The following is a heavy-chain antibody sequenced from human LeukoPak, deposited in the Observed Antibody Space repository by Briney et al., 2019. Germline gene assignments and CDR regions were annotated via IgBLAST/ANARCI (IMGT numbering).Heavy chain of an antibody. D-gene: IGHD4-17*01. J-gene: IGHJ4*02. CDR1: GFIFSSYA. CDR2: ISYDGSNK. V-gene: IGHV3-30-3*01. Sequence: GGSLRLSCAASGFIFSSYAMHWVRQAPGKGLEWVAVISYDGSNKYYADSVKGRFTISRDNSKNTLYLQMNSLRAEDTAVYYCAREDGDWYYFDYWGQGTLVTVSS. CDR3: AREDGDWYYFDY.